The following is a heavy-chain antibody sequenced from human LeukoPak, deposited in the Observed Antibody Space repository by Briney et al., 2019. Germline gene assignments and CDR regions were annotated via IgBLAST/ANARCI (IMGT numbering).Heavy chain of an antibody. CDR1: GFTFSSYE. D-gene: IGHD5-24*01. V-gene: IGHV3-48*03. CDR3: ARGRDGYTLIDAFDI. J-gene: IGHJ3*02. CDR2: ISSSGSTI. Sequence: GGSLRLSSAASGFTFSSYEMNWVRQAPGKGLEWVSYISSSGSTIYYADSVKGRFTISRDNAKNSLYLQMNSLRAEDTAVYYCARGRDGYTLIDAFDIWGQGTMVTVSS.